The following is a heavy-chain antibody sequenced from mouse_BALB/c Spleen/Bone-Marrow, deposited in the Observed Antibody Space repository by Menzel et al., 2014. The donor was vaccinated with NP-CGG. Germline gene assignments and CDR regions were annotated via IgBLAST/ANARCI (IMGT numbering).Heavy chain of an antibody. V-gene: IGHV4-1*02. D-gene: IGHD2-2*01. Sequence: EVKLVESGGGLVQPGGSLKLSCAASGFAFSRYWMSWVRQAPGKGLEWIGEINPDSSTINYTPSLKDKFIISRDNAKSTLYMQMSKVRSEDTALYYCARPNGSPYAMDYWGQGTSVTVSS. CDR1: GFAFSRYW. J-gene: IGHJ4*01. CDR3: ARPNGSPYAMDY. CDR2: INPDSSTI.